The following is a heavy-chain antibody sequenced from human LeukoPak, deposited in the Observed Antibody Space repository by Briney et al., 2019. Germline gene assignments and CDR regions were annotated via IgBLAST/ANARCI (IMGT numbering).Heavy chain of an antibody. CDR2: SNPNSGGA. Sequence: GASVKVSCKASGYTFTGYYMHWVRQAPGQGLEWMGRSNPNSGGAKYAQKFQGRITRTRDTSMTTANMDMSSLRSDDAAVYYCATDSRITIFVSWFDPWGQGTRVTVSS. CDR3: ATDSRITIFVSWFDP. V-gene: IGHV1-2*06. CDR1: GYTFTGYY. D-gene: IGHD3-9*01. J-gene: IGHJ5*02.